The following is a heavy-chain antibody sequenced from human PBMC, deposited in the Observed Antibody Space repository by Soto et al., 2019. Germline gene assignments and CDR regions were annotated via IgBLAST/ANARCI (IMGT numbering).Heavy chain of an antibody. J-gene: IGHJ4*02. V-gene: IGHV4-59*01. Sequence: QVQLQESGPGLVKPSETLSLTCTASGGSISSYYWSWIRQPPGKGLEWIGYIYYSGSTNYNPSLTSRVTITVDTSKNQFSLKLSSVTAADTAVYYCARGRSSGWYRDWGQGTLVTVSS. CDR3: ARGRSSGWYRD. D-gene: IGHD6-19*01. CDR2: IYYSGST. CDR1: GGSISSYY.